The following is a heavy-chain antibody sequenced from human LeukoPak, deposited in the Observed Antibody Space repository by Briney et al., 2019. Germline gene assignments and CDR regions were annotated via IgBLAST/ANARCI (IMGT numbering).Heavy chain of an antibody. CDR2: IKQDGSEK. D-gene: IGHD3-10*01. CDR3: ARDQAGEEWWFGELNDY. J-gene: IGHJ4*02. V-gene: IGHV3-7*01. CDR1: GFTFSSYW. Sequence: GGSLRLSCAASGFTFSSYWMSWVRQAPGKGLEWVANIKQDGSEKYYVDSVKGRFTISRDNAKNSLYLQMNSLRAEDTAVYYCARDQAGEEWWFGELNDYWGQGTLVTVSS.